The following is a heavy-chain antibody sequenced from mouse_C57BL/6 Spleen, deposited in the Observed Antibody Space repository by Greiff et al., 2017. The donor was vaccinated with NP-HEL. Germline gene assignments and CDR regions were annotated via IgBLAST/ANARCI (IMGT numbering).Heavy chain of an antibody. CDR1: GYSFTGYF. CDR2: INPYNGDT. V-gene: IGHV1-20*01. Sequence: EVQRVESGPELVKPGDSVKISCKASGYSFTGYFMNWVMQSHGKSLEWIGRINPYNGDTFYNQKFKGKATLTVDKSSSTAHMELRSLTSEDSAVYYCARWATTVVDYFDYWGQGTTLTVAS. CDR3: ARWATTVVDYFDY. D-gene: IGHD1-1*01. J-gene: IGHJ2*01.